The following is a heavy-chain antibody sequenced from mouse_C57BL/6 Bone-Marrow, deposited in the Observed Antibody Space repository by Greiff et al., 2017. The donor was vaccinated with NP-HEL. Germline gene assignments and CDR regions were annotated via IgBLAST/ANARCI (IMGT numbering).Heavy chain of an antibody. J-gene: IGHJ4*01. V-gene: IGHV1-50*01. CDR2: IDPSDSST. CDR1: GYTFTSYW. Sequence: QVQLQQPGAELVKPGASVKLSCKASGYTFTSYWMQWVKQRPGQGLEWIGEIDPSDSSTNYNQKFKGKATLTVDTSSSTAYMQLRSLTSEDSAVYYCARDGYYGSSYRAMDYWGQGTSVTVSS. CDR3: ARDGYYGSSYRAMDY. D-gene: IGHD1-1*01.